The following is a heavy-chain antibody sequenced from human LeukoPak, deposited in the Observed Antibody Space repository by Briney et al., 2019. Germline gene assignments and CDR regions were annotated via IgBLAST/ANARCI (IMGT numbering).Heavy chain of an antibody. CDR1: GGSISSGGYY. CDR3: ARTQFVVVPAAMSVYFDY. CDR2: IYYSGST. V-gene: IGHV4-31*03. J-gene: IGHJ4*02. Sequence: PSQTLSLTCTVSGGSISSGGYYWSWIRQHPGKGLEWIGYIYYSGSTYYNPSLKSRVTISVDTSKNQFSLKLGSVTAADTTVYYCARTQFVVVPAAMSVYFDYWGQGTLVTVSS. D-gene: IGHD2-2*01.